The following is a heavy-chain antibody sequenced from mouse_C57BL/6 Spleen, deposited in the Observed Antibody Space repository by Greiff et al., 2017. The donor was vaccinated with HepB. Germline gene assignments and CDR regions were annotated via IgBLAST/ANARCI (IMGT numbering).Heavy chain of an antibody. CDR3: ARKDYGSSYGDY. Sequence: QVQLQQPGAELVKPGASVKLSCKASGYTFTSYWVQWVKQRPGQGLEWIGEIDPSDSYTNYNQKFKGKATLTVDTSSSTAYMQLSSLTSEDSAVYYCARKDYGSSYGDYWGQGTTLTVSS. CDR2: IDPSDSYT. D-gene: IGHD1-1*01. V-gene: IGHV1-50*01. CDR1: GYTFTSYW. J-gene: IGHJ2*01.